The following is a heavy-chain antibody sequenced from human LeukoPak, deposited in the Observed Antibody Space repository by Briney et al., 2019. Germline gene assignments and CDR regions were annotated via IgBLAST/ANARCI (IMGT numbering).Heavy chain of an antibody. D-gene: IGHD5-24*01. J-gene: IGHJ4*02. CDR3: ATQSVYNDQGGC. CDR1: GLSFSNYG. Sequence: GGSLRLSCAASGLSFSNYGMNWVRQAPGKGLEWVSYISISSTTYYTASVKGRFTISRDNAKTPLYLQMNSLTDEDTAVYYSATQSVYNDQGGCWGQGTLVTVSS. V-gene: IGHV3-48*02. CDR2: ISISSTT.